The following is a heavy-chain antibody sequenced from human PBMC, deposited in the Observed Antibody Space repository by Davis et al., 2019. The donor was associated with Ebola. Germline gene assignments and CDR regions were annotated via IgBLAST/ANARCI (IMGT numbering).Heavy chain of an antibody. V-gene: IGHV1-2*02. Sequence: ASVKVSCKASGYTFTDYYMHWVRQAPGQGLEWMGWIHPNNGDTNHAQRFQGRVTMTRDTSISTAYMELSRLTSDDTAVYYCAREGLIYDSSGYYYGHDYWGQGTLVTVSS. CDR2: IHPNNGDT. D-gene: IGHD3-22*01. CDR3: AREGLIYDSSGYYYGHDY. J-gene: IGHJ4*02. CDR1: GYTFTDYY.